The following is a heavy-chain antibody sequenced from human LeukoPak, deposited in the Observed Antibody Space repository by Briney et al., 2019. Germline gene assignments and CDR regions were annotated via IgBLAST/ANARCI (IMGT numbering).Heavy chain of an antibody. CDR1: GFTFSSYG. J-gene: IGHJ4*02. V-gene: IGHV3-30*02. D-gene: IGHD4-11*01. CDR2: IRYDGSNK. Sequence: GGSLRLSCAASGFTFSSYGMHWVRQAPGKGLEWVAFIRYDGSNKYYADSVKGRFTISRDNSKNTLYLQMNSLRAEDTAVYYCAKLKYDYTSDSPHDYWGQGTLVTVSS. CDR3: AKLKYDYTSDSPHDY.